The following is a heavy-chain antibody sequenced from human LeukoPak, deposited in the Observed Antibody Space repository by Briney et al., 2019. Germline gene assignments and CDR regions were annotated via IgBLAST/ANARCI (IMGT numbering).Heavy chain of an antibody. CDR2: IYSGGST. Sequence: GGSLRLSCTVSGFTVSSNSMSWVRQAPGKGPEWVSFIYSGGSTQYSDSVKGRFTISRDNSKNTLYLQMNSLRAEDTAVYYCARRAGDYSHPYDYWGQGTLVTVSS. D-gene: IGHD3-22*01. V-gene: IGHV3-53*01. CDR1: GFTVSSNS. CDR3: ARRAGDYSHPYDY. J-gene: IGHJ4*02.